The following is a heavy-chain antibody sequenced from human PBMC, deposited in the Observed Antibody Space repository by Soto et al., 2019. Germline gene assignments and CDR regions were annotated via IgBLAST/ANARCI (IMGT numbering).Heavy chain of an antibody. D-gene: IGHD2-2*01. CDR2: IKSKTDGGTT. Sequence: EVQLVESGGGLVKPGGSLRLSCAASGFTFSNAWMSWVRQAPGKGLEWVGRIKSKTDGGTTDYAAPVKGRFTISRDDSKNTLYLQMNSLKTEDTAVYYCTATHCSSTSCYWADSIYDAFDIWGQGTMVTVSS. CDR3: TATHCSSTSCYWADSIYDAFDI. CDR1: GFTFSNAW. V-gene: IGHV3-15*01. J-gene: IGHJ3*02.